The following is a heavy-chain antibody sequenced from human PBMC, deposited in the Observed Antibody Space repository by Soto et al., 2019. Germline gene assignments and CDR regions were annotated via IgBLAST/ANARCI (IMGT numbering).Heavy chain of an antibody. V-gene: IGHV4-39*01. D-gene: IGHD3-22*01. J-gene: IGHJ5*02. CDR3: ARPIEGGTSGYYH. CDR1: GGSISSSNYY. CDR2: FYYTGST. Sequence: NPSETLSLTCTVSGGSISSSNYYWAWIRHPPGKGLEWIGSFYYTGSTYYNPSLRSRVTISVDTSKNQFSLKLSSVTAADTAVYYCARPIEGGTSGYYHWGQGTLVTVSS.